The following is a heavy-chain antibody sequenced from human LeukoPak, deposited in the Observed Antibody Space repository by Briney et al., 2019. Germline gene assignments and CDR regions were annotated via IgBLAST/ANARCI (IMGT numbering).Heavy chain of an antibody. D-gene: IGHD1-26*01. CDR3: ARGEPHSGSFLNWFDP. CDR1: GFTFSSYA. V-gene: IGHV3-30-3*01. Sequence: GGSLRLSCAASGFTFSSYAMHWVRQAPGKGLEWVAVISYDGSNKYYADSVKGRFTISRDNSKNTLYLQMNSLRAEDTAVYYCARGEPHSGSFLNWFDPWGQGTLVTISS. CDR2: ISYDGSNK. J-gene: IGHJ5*02.